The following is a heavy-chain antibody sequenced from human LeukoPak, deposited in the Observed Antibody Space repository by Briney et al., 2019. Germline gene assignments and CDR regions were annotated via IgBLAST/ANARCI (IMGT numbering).Heavy chain of an antibody. D-gene: IGHD6-6*01. CDR1: GGSISSGSYY. V-gene: IGHV4-61*02. CDR3: ARGPGGSSSSDFDY. Sequence: SQTLSLTCTVSGGSISSGSYYWRWIRQPAGKGPEWIVRIYTSGSTNYNPSLKSRVTISVDTSKNQFSLKLSSVTAADTAVYYCARGPGGSSSSDFDYWGQGTLVTVSS. J-gene: IGHJ4*02. CDR2: IYTSGST.